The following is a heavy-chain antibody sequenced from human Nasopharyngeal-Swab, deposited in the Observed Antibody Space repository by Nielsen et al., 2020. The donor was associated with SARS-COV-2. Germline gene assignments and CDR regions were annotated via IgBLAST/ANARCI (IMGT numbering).Heavy chain of an antibody. Sequence: GESLKIYCTTSGFTFGDYAMSWFRQAPGKGLEWVGVIRRKTYGGAPEYAASVKCRFTISRDGAESIAYLQMNSLETEDTGVYYCARSVGSFYGQGAFDIWGQGTMVTVSS. CDR1: GFTFGDYA. V-gene: IGHV3-49*01. J-gene: IGHJ3*02. D-gene: IGHD1-26*01. CDR3: ARSVGSFYGQGAFDI. CDR2: IRRKTYGGAP.